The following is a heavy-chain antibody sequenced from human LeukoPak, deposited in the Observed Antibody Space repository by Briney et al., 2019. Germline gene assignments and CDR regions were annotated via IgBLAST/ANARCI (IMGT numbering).Heavy chain of an antibody. CDR1: GYTFTSYG. V-gene: IGHV1-18*01. D-gene: IGHD6-19*01. Sequence: ASVKVSCKASGYTFTSYGISWVRQAPGQGLEWMGWISAYNGNTNYAQKLQGRVTMTTDTSTSTAYMELRSLRSDDTAVYYCARVPAKLYSSGWYGAHYFDYWGQGTLVTVSS. CDR3: ARVPAKLYSSGWYGAHYFDY. J-gene: IGHJ4*02. CDR2: ISAYNGNT.